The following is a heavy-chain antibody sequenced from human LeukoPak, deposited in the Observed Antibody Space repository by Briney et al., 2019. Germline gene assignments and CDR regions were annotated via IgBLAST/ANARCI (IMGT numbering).Heavy chain of an antibody. CDR1: GYTFTGYY. CDR3: ASGRIAARPQH. CDR2: INPNSGNT. Sequence: ASVKVSCKASGYTFTGYYMHWVRQAPGQGLEWMGWINPNSGNTGYAQKFQGRVTMTRNTSISTAYMELSSLRSEDTAVYYCASGRIAARPQHWGQGTLVTVSS. D-gene: IGHD6-6*01. V-gene: IGHV1-8*02. J-gene: IGHJ1*01.